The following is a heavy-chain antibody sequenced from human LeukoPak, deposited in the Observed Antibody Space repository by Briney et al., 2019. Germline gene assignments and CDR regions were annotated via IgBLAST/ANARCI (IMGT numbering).Heavy chain of an antibody. D-gene: IGHD3-10*01. Sequence: SETLSLTCTVSGGSIRSYYWSWIRQPPGKGLEWIGEINHSGSTNYNPSLKSRVTISVDTSKNQFSLKLSSVTAADTAVYYCAIPLGGSGSYSYMDVWGKGTTVTVSS. J-gene: IGHJ6*03. CDR1: GGSIRSYY. V-gene: IGHV4-34*01. CDR2: INHSGST. CDR3: AIPLGGSGSYSYMDV.